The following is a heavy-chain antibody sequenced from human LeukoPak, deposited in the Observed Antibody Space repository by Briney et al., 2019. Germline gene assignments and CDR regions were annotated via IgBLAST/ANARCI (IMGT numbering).Heavy chain of an antibody. CDR3: ARDLPPSYYDFWSGYYPPYYFDY. D-gene: IGHD3-3*01. Sequence: GGSLRLSCAASGFTFSSYRMNWVRQAPGKGLEWVSSISSSSSYIYYADSVKGRFTISRDNAKNSLYLQMNSLRAEDTAVYYCARDLPPSYYDFWSGYYPPYYFDYWGQGTLVTVSS. V-gene: IGHV3-21*01. CDR2: ISSSSSYI. J-gene: IGHJ4*02. CDR1: GFTFSSYR.